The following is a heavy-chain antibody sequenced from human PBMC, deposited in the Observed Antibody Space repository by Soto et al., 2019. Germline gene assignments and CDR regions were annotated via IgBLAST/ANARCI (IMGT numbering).Heavy chain of an antibody. CDR1: GASVTSYY. J-gene: IGHJ6*02. CDR3: ARVRIAARTGAYGMDV. D-gene: IGHD6-6*01. Sequence: SETLSLTCTVSGASVTSYYWSWIRQPAGKGLDWIGRIYTSGSTNYNPSLKSRVTMSVDTSKNQFSLKLSSVTAADTAVYYCARVRIAARTGAYGMDVWGQGTTVTVSS. CDR2: IYTSGST. V-gene: IGHV4-4*07.